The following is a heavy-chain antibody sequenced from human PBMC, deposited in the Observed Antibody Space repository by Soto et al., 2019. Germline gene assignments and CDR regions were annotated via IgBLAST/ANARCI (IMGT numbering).Heavy chain of an antibody. CDR3: ASDPRWVGRIAAAGGSLTIDY. CDR1: GYTFTSYG. D-gene: IGHD6-13*01. Sequence: QVQLVQSGAEVKKPGASVKVSCKASGYTFTSYGISWVRQAPGQGLEWMGWISAYNGNTNYAQKLQGRVTMTTDTSTSTAYMELRSLRSDDTAVYYCASDPRWVGRIAAAGGSLTIDYWGQGTLVTVSS. V-gene: IGHV1-18*01. J-gene: IGHJ4*02. CDR2: ISAYNGNT.